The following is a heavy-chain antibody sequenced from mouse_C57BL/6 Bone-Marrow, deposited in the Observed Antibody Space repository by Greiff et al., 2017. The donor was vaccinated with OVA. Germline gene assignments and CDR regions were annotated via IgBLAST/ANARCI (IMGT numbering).Heavy chain of an antibody. CDR1: GYTFTSYG. CDR2: IFPRSGNT. CDR3: ARRRVWFAY. V-gene: IGHV1-81*01. Sequence: QVQLQQSGAELARPGASVKLSCKASGYTFTSYGISWVKQRTGQGLEWIGEIFPRSGNTYYNEKFKGKATLTADTSSSTAYMALRRLTSEDSAVYFCARRRVWFAYWGQGTLVTVSA. J-gene: IGHJ3*01.